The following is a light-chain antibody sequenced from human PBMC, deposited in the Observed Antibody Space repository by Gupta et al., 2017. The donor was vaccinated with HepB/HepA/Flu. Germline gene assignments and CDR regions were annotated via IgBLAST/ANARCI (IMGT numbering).Light chain of an antibody. CDR3: QQYGTSTF. Sequence: EIVLTQFPGTLSLSPGERATLSCRASQSVRNNYLAWYQQKPGQAPRLLIYGASSRATGIPDRFSGSGSGTDFSLTISRLEPEDFAVYDCQQYGTSTFFGQGTRLEIK. CDR1: QSVRNNY. J-gene: IGKJ5*01. CDR2: GAS. V-gene: IGKV3-20*01.